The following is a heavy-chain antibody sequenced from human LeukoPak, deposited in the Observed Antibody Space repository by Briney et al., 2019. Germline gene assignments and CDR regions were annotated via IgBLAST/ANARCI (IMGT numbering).Heavy chain of an antibody. CDR3: ARSRRQWLDFDY. D-gene: IGHD6-19*01. V-gene: IGHV3-53*01. J-gene: IGHJ4*02. CDR2: IYSGGST. CDR1: GFTVSSNY. Sequence: GGSLRLSCAASGFTVSSNYMRCVRQAPGKGLEWVSVIYSGGSTYYADSVKGRFTISRDNSKNTRYLQMNSLRAEDTAVYYCARSRRQWLDFDYWGQGTLVTVSS.